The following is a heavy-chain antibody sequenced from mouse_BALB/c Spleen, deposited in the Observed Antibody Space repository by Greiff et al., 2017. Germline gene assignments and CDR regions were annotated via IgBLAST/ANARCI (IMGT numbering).Heavy chain of an antibody. CDR1: GYTFTSYN. CDR3: ARGGWLRRDYYAMDY. Sequence: QVQLQQPGAELVKPGASVKMSCKASGYTFTSYNMHWVKQTPGQGLEWIGAIYPGNGDTSYNQKFKGKATLTADKSSSTAYMQLSSLTSEDSAVYYCARGGWLRRDYYAMDYWGQGTSVTVSS. D-gene: IGHD2-2*01. J-gene: IGHJ4*01. V-gene: IGHV1-12*01. CDR2: IYPGNGDT.